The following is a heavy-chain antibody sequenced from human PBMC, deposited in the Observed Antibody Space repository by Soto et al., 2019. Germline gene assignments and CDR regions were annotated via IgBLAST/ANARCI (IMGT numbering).Heavy chain of an antibody. J-gene: IGHJ6*02. D-gene: IGHD6-13*01. CDR2: VYTSETT. V-gene: IGHV4-4*07. CDR1: GGSMSGYS. CDR3: AGNIAAAGRRYYGMDV. Sequence: QVQLQESGPGLVKPSETLSLTCTVSGGSMSGYSWSWIRQSAGKGLEWIGRVYTSETTYYNPSLKSRVTMSLDTSKNQISLNLYSSTAADTAVYYCAGNIAAAGRRYYGMDVWGQGTTVTVSS.